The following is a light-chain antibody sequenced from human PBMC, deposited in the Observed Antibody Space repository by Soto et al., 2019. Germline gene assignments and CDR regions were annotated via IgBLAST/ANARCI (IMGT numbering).Light chain of an antibody. CDR3: QQYNDWPAIT. Sequence: EILMTQSPATLSVSPGERATLSCRASQSVSSNLAWYQQKPGQAPSLLTYGASTRATGIPARFSGGGSGTEFTLTISSLQSDDFAFYYCQQYNDWPAITFGQGTRLEIK. J-gene: IGKJ5*01. CDR1: QSVSSN. V-gene: IGKV3-15*01. CDR2: GAS.